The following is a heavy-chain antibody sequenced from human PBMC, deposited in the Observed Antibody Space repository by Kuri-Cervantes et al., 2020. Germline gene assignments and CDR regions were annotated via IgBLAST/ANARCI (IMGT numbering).Heavy chain of an antibody. D-gene: IGHD5-18*01. CDR3: ARAGAGGRGYSYGSKRRFNAFDI. Sequence: ASVKVSCKASGYTFTSYGISWVRQAPGQGLEWMGWISAYNGNTNYAQKLQGRVTMTTDTSTSTAYMELRSLRSEDTAVYYCARAGAGGRGYSYGSKRRFNAFDIWGQGTMVTVSS. V-gene: IGHV1-18*01. J-gene: IGHJ3*02. CDR1: GYTFTSYG. CDR2: ISAYNGNT.